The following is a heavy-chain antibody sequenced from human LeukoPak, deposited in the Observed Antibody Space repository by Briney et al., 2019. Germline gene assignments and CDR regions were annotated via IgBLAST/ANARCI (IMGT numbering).Heavy chain of an antibody. D-gene: IGHD3-10*01. Sequence: ASVKVSCKASGYTFTSYAMHWVRQAPGQGLEWMGWINTNTGNPTYAQGFTGRFVFSLDTSVSTAYLQISSLKAEDTAVYYCARDLLLWFGESNWGAFDIWGQGTMVTVSS. CDR2: INTNTGNP. J-gene: IGHJ3*02. CDR1: GYTFTSYA. V-gene: IGHV7-4-1*02. CDR3: ARDLLLWFGESNWGAFDI.